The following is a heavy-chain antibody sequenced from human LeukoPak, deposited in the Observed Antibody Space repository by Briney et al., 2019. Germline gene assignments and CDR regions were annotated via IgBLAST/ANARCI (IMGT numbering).Heavy chain of an antibody. CDR3: AKDHDYYASGPI. V-gene: IGHV3-23*01. CDR2: ISGSGDST. J-gene: IGHJ3*02. D-gene: IGHD3-10*01. CDR1: GFTFSNYA. Sequence: GGSLKLSCAASGFTFSNYAMNWVRQAPGKGLKWVSDISGSGDSTYYADSVKGRFTISRDNSKNTLYLQMNSLRAEDTALYYCAKDHDYYASGPIWGQGTMVTVPS.